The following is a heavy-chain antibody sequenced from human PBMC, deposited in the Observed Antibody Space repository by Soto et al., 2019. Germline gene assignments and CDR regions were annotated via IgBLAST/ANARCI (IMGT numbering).Heavy chain of an antibody. D-gene: IGHD4-17*01. J-gene: IGHJ3*02. CDR1: GFAVSDSY. CDR3: ARQRANEYGDPNDALDI. V-gene: IGHV3-53*01. Sequence: EEQLVESGGGLIQPGGSLRLSCAASGFAVSDSYMNWVRQAPGKGLEWVSLIYAGGGTYYAGSVKGRFTISRDNSKNTLDLQMSSLRAEDTAVYYCARQRANEYGDPNDALDIWGQGTMVTGSS. CDR2: IYAGGGT.